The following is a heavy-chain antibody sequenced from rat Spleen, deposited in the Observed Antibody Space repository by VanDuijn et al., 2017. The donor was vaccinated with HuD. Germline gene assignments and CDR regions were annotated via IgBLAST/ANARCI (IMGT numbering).Heavy chain of an antibody. V-gene: IGHV2S12*01. D-gene: IGHD1-12*02. J-gene: IGHJ3*01. CDR2: ISSGGFT. Sequence: QVQLKESGPGLVQPSQTLSLTCTVSGFSLSSNGVSWVRQPPGKGLAWIATISSGGFTYYNSALKSRLSISRDTSKSQVFLKMNSLQTEDTAIYFCTRDHAYWGSYYPGGFAYWGQGTLVTVSS. CDR1: GFSLSSNG. CDR3: TRDHAYWGSYYPGGFAY.